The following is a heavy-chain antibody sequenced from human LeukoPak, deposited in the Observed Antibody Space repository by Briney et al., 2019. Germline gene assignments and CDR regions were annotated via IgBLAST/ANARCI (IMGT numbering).Heavy chain of an antibody. CDR1: GGSFSGYC. CDR3: ARGDYGKAFDI. V-gene: IGHV4-34*01. D-gene: IGHD4-17*01. Sequence: SETLSLTCAVYGGSFSGYCWSWIRQPPGKGLEWIGEINHSGSTNYNPSLKSRVTISVDTSKNQFSLKLSSVTAADTAMYYCARGDYGKAFDIWGQGTMVTVSS. J-gene: IGHJ3*02. CDR2: INHSGST.